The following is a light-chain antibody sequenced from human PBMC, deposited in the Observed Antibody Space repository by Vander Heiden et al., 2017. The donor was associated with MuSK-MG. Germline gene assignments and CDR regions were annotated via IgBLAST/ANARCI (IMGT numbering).Light chain of an antibody. CDR2: DAS. CDR1: QSINGW. J-gene: IGKJ2*01. Sequence: DIQMTQSPSTLSAYVGDRVTITCRASQSINGWLAWYQQKAGKAPQLLIYDASTLESGVPSSFSGSGSGTEYSLTISGLQPDDFATYYCQHDHRDPYTFGQGTKLEI. V-gene: IGKV1-5*01. CDR3: QHDHRDPYT.